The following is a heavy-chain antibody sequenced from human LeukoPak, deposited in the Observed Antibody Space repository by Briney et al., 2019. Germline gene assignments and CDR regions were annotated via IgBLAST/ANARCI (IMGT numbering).Heavy chain of an antibody. V-gene: IGHV4-34*01. Sequence: KPSETLSLTCAVYGGSFSGYYWSWIRQPPGKGLEWIGEINHSGSTNYNPSLKSRVTISVDTSKNQFSLKLSSVTAADTAVYYCARSPSIAAAPSTFDYWGQGTLVTVSS. CDR2: INHSGST. CDR1: GGSFSGYY. J-gene: IGHJ4*02. D-gene: IGHD6-13*01. CDR3: ARSPSIAAAPSTFDY.